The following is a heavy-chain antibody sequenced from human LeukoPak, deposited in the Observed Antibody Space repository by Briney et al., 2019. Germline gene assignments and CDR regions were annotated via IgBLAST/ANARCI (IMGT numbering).Heavy chain of an antibody. Sequence: PGGSLRLSCAASGFTFSNAWMGWVRQAPGKGLEWVGRIKSKTDGGTTDYAAPVKGRFTISRDNSKNTLYLQMNSLRAEDTAVYYCAKCGSGGADDAFDIWGQGTMVTVSS. J-gene: IGHJ3*02. V-gene: IGHV3-15*01. CDR1: GFTFSNAW. CDR3: AKCGSGGADDAFDI. CDR2: IKSKTDGGTT. D-gene: IGHD2-15*01.